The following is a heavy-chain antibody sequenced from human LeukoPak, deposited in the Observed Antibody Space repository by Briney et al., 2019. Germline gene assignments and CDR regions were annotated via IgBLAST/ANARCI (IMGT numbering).Heavy chain of an antibody. CDR2: INPNSGGT. V-gene: IGHV1-2*02. J-gene: IGHJ5*02. CDR3: ARGAYSSSAWFDP. D-gene: IGHD6-6*01. Sequence: ASVKVSCKASGYTFTGYCMHWVRQAPGQGLESMGWINPNSGGTNYAQKFQGRVTMTRDTSISTAYMELSRLRSDDTAVYYCARGAYSSSAWFDPWGQGTLVTVSS. CDR1: GYTFTGYC.